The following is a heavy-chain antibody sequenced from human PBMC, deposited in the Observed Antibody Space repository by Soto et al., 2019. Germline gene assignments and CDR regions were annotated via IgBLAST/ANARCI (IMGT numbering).Heavy chain of an antibody. Sequence: GGFLRLSCAASGFSFSIYAMNWVRQAPGKGLEWVSGISGGGGSTYHADSVKGRFTISRDNSKNTLYLQMNSLRAEDTAVYYFAKDPTSYDSSAQFDSWGQGTLVTVSS. CDR1: GFSFSIYA. V-gene: IGHV3-23*01. D-gene: IGHD3-22*01. CDR3: AKDPTSYDSSAQFDS. CDR2: ISGGGGST. J-gene: IGHJ4*02.